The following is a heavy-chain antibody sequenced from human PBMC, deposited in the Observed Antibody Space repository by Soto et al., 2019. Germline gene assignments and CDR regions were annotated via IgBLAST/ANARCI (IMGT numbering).Heavy chain of an antibody. D-gene: IGHD3-16*01. CDR3: ARENSYVWWGIDY. CDR1: GFTFSEYP. V-gene: IGHV3-33*01. Sequence: QVQLEESGGGVVQPGRSLRLSCAASGFTFSEYPFHWVRQAPGTGLEWVALIWHDGSNELYADSVKGRFTISRDNSKNTLYLQMNSLRAEDTATYYCARENSYVWWGIDYWGQGTLVIVSS. J-gene: IGHJ4*02. CDR2: IWHDGSNE.